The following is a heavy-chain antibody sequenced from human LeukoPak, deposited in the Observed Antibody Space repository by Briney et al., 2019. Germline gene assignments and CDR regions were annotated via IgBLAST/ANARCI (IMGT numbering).Heavy chain of an antibody. CDR1: GFTFSSYS. D-gene: IGHD6-19*01. CDR2: ISSSSSYI. Sequence: GGSLRLSCAASGFTFSSYSMNWVRQAPGKGLERVSSISSSSSYIYYADSVKGRFTISRDNAKNSLYLQMNSLRAEDTAVYYCAREFWGPIAVAGSRSAFDIWGQGTMVTVSS. V-gene: IGHV3-21*01. J-gene: IGHJ3*02. CDR3: AREFWGPIAVAGSRSAFDI.